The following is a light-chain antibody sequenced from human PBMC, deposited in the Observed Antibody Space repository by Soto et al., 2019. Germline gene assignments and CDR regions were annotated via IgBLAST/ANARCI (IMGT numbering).Light chain of an antibody. CDR1: QGIASY. J-gene: IGKJ1*01. Sequence: DIQMTQSPSSVSASVGDRVIITCRASQGIASYLAWYQHKPGKAPRLLIYAASGLQSGVPSRFSGSGSGTDFTLTISSLQPEDFATYYCKQYNSYPWTFGQGTKVDIK. CDR2: AAS. V-gene: IGKV1D-16*01. CDR3: KQYNSYPWT.